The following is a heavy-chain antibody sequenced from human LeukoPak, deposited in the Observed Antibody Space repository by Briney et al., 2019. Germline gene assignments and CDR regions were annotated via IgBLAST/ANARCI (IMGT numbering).Heavy chain of an antibody. D-gene: IGHD2-2*01. CDR2: IYYSGIT. V-gene: IGHV4-59*12. CDR3: ARDLSSTSHIDY. CDR1: YGSITSYY. J-gene: IGHJ4*02. Sequence: KSSETLSLTCTVSYGSITSYYWSWIRQPPGKGLEWIGYIYYSGITNYDPSLKSRVTISVDTSKNQFSLKLSSVTAADTAVYYCARDLSSTSHIDYWGQGTLVTVSS.